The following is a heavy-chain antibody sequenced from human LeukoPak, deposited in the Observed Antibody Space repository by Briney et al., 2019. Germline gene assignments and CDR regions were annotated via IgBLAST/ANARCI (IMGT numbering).Heavy chain of an antibody. V-gene: IGHV1-2*04. CDR2: INPNSGGT. J-gene: IGHJ4*02. CDR3: ARGNYSGGSCYESYYFDY. D-gene: IGHD2-15*01. Sequence: ASVKVSCKASGYTFTGYYMHWVRQAPGQGLEWMGWINPNSGGTSYAQKLQGWVTMTRDTSISTAYMELSRLRSDDTAVYYCARGNYSGGSCYESYYFDYWGQGTLVTVSS. CDR1: GYTFTGYY.